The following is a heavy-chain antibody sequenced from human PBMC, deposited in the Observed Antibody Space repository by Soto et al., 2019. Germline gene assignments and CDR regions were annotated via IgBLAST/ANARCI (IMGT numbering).Heavy chain of an antibody. CDR3: ARVRGHSYGYVDY. CDR2: ISGRGSPI. D-gene: IGHD5-18*01. CDR1: GFTSFSYYS. J-gene: IGHJ4*02. Sequence: PGGSLRLSCAASGFTSFSYYSMNWVRQAPGKGLEWVSFISGRGSPIYYADSVRGRFTISRDNAKNSLSLEMNSLRVEDTAVYYCARVRGHSYGYVDYWGQGTLVTVS. V-gene: IGHV3-48*01.